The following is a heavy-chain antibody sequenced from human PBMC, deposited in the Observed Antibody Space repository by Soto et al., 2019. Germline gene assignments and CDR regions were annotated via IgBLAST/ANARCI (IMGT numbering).Heavy chain of an antibody. Sequence: PSGTLSLTCAFYGGSFRGYYWSWIRQPPGKGLEWIGEINHSGSTNYNPSLKSRVTISVDTSKNQFSLKLSSVTAADTAVYYCARGRVAAAGNKDYWGQGTLVTVSS. CDR1: GGSFRGYY. V-gene: IGHV4-34*01. CDR2: INHSGST. D-gene: IGHD6-13*01. CDR3: ARGRVAAAGNKDY. J-gene: IGHJ4*02.